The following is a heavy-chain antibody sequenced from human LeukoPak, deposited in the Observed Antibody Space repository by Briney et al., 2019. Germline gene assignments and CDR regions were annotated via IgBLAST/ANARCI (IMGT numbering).Heavy chain of an antibody. J-gene: IGHJ4*02. CDR1: GFTFSSYA. CDR3: AKPSISSWYFDY. Sequence: GTSLRLSCAASGFTFSSYAMHWVRQAPGKGLEWVAVISYDGSNKYYADSVKGRFTISRDNSKNTLYLQMNSLRAEDTAVYYCAKPSISSWYFDYWGQGTLVTVSS. V-gene: IGHV3-30-3*02. D-gene: IGHD6-13*01. CDR2: ISYDGSNK.